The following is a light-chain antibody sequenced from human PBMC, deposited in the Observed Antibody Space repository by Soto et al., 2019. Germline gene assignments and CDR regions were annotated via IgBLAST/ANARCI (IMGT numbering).Light chain of an antibody. J-gene: IGLJ3*02. V-gene: IGLV2-8*01. CDR3: SSYAGSNHNWV. CDR1: SSDVGGYNY. Sequence: QSVLTQPPSASGSPGQSVTISCTGTSSDVGGYNYVSWYQQHPGKAPKLMIYEVSKRPSGVPDRFSGSKSGNTASLTVSGLQAEDESDYYCSSYAGSNHNWVFGGGTKLTVL. CDR2: EVS.